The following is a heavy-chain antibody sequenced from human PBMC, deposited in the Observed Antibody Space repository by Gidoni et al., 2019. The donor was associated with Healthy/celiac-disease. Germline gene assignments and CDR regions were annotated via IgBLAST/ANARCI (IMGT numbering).Heavy chain of an antibody. J-gene: IGHJ4*02. V-gene: IGHV3-11*01. Sequence: QVQLVESGGGLVKPGGSLRLSCAASGFTFSDYYMSWIRQAPGKGREWVAYISRGGRTMYYADSVKGRFTISRDNAKNSLYLQMNSLRAEDTAVYYCARMYSGSYLDYWGQGTLVTVSS. CDR1: GFTFSDYY. CDR2: ISRGGRTM. D-gene: IGHD1-26*01. CDR3: ARMYSGSYLDY.